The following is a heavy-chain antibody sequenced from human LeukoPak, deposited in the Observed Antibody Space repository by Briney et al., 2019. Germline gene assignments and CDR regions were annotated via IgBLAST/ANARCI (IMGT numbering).Heavy chain of an antibody. J-gene: IGHJ4*02. CDR1: GFTFSSYS. D-gene: IGHD3-16*01. CDR2: ISSSSSYI. Sequence: GGSLRLSCAASGFTFSSYSMNWVRRAPGKGLEWVSSISSSSSYIYYADSVKGRFTISRDNAKDSLYLQMNSLRAEDTAVYYCARFLSGGRGNYWGQGTLVTVSS. CDR3: ARFLSGGRGNY. V-gene: IGHV3-21*01.